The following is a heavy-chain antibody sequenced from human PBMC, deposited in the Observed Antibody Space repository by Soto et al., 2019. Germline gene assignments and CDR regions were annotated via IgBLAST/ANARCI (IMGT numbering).Heavy chain of an antibody. V-gene: IGHV3-21*01. Sequence: PGGSLRLSCAASGFTFSSYSMNWVRQAPGKGLEWVSSISSSSSYIYYADSVKGRFTISRDNAKNSLYLQMNSLRAEDTAVYYCARGREVVVVPAAINYYYMDVWGKGTTVTVSS. CDR1: GFTFSSYS. CDR2: ISSSSSYI. J-gene: IGHJ6*03. CDR3: ARGREVVVVPAAINYYYMDV. D-gene: IGHD2-2*01.